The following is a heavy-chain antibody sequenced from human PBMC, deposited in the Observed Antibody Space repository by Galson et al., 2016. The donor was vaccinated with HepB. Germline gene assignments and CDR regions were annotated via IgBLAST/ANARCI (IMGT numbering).Heavy chain of an antibody. V-gene: IGHV3-48*02. Sequence: LRLSCAASGFTFNSHKMQWVRQAPGKGLEWLSDISGSGYIIQYADSVKGRFTTSRDNAKNSLFLQMNSLRDEDTAVYYCAREGAYSGNGFGGGFDFWGQGTLVTVSS. CDR3: AREGAYSGNGFGGGFDF. J-gene: IGHJ4*02. CDR1: GFTFNSHK. D-gene: IGHD5-12*01. CDR2: ISGSGYII.